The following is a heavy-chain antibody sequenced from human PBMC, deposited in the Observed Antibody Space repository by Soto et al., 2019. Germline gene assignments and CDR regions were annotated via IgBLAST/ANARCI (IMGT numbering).Heavy chain of an antibody. CDR3: AKADGSGYPYHDAFDI. D-gene: IGHD3-22*01. CDR2: INHSGST. CDR1: GGSFSGYY. V-gene: IGHV4-34*01. Sequence: QVQLQQWGAGLLKPSETLSLTCAVYGGSFSGYYWSWIRQPPGKGLEWIGEINHSGSTNYNPSLKSRVTISVDTSKNQFSLQLSSVTAADTAVYYCAKADGSGYPYHDAFDIWGQGTMVTVSS. J-gene: IGHJ3*02.